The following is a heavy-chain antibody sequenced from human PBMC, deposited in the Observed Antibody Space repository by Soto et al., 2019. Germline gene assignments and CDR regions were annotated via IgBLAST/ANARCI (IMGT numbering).Heavy chain of an antibody. V-gene: IGHV4-31*03. CDR2: IYYSGST. Sequence: KSSETLSLTCTVSGGSISSGGYYWSWIRQHPGKGLEWIGYIYYSGSTYYNPSLKSRVTISVDTSKNQFSLKLSSVTAADTAVYYCARVPVAGTEGGYYYYGMDVWGQGTTVTVSS. D-gene: IGHD6-19*01. CDR1: GGSISSGGYY. CDR3: ARVPVAGTEGGYYYYGMDV. J-gene: IGHJ6*02.